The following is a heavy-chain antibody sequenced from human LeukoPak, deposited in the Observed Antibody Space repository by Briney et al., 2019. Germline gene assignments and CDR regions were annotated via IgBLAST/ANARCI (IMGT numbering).Heavy chain of an antibody. CDR1: GGSISSSNW. J-gene: IGHJ5*02. D-gene: IGHD3-10*01. CDR2: IYNSGST. CDR3: ARDSGTTGEVKFDP. Sequence: SETLSLTCVVSGGSISSSNWWGWVRPPPGKGLEWIGRIYNSGSTTYNPSLKSRVTMSVDTSRNQFSLKLSSVTAADTAVYYCARDSGTTGEVKFDPWGQGTLVTVSS. V-gene: IGHV4-4*02.